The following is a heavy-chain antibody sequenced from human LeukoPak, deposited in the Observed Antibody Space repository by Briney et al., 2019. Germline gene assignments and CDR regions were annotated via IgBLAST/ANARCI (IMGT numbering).Heavy chain of an antibody. V-gene: IGHV3-30*04. D-gene: IGHD5-18*01. Sequence: PGRSLRLSCAASGFTFSSYAMHWVRQAPGKGLEWVAVISYDGSNKYYADSVKGRFTISRDNSKNTLYLQMNSLRAEDTAVYYCARDTRRSGYSYGYAFDIWGQGTMVTVSS. CDR1: GFTFSSYA. J-gene: IGHJ3*02. CDR2: ISYDGSNK. CDR3: ARDTRRSGYSYGYAFDI.